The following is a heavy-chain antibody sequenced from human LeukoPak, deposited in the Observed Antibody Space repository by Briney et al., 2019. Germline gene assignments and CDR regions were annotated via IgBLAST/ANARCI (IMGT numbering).Heavy chain of an antibody. CDR1: GFTFSSYT. V-gene: IGHV3-48*02. J-gene: IGHJ1*01. D-gene: IGHD6-19*01. Sequence: GGSLRLSCAASGFTFSSYTMNWVRQAPGKGLEWVLYISSSSSSIYYADSVKGRFSISRDNAKNSLYLQMNSLRDEDTAVYYCARDFLGAVAGTREYFQHWGQGTLVTVSS. CDR2: ISSSSSSI. CDR3: ARDFLGAVAGTREYFQH.